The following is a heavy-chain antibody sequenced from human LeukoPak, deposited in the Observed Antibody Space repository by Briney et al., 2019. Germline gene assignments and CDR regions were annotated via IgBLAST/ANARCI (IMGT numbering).Heavy chain of an antibody. CDR3: ARDPGPGSSGWPGDFDY. J-gene: IGHJ4*02. D-gene: IGHD6-19*01. Sequence: GGSLRLSCAASGFTFSSYAMHWVRQAPGRGLEWVAVISYDGSNKYYADSVKGRFTISRDNSKNTLYLQMNSLRAEDTAVYYCARDPGPGSSGWPGDFDYWGQGTLVTVSS. CDR2: ISYDGSNK. CDR1: GFTFSSYA. V-gene: IGHV3-30-3*01.